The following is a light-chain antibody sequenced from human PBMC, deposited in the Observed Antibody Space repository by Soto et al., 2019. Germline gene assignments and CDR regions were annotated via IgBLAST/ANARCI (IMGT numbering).Light chain of an antibody. V-gene: IGLV2-23*01. Sequence: QSALTQPASVSGSPGQSITISCVGISSDVGDYDLVSWYQQHPAKAPKLIIYATSKLPSGVSDRFSGSKSDNTATLTISGLQVEDEAHYYYCSYGRDSTIYVFAAEIKNTVL. CDR3: CSYGRDSTIYV. CDR1: SSDVGDYDL. J-gene: IGLJ1*01. CDR2: ATS.